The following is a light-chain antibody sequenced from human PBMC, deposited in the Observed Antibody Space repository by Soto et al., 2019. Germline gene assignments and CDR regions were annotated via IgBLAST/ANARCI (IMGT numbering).Light chain of an antibody. J-gene: IGKJ3*01. CDR3: QQRSNWPPT. CDR1: QSVSSY. V-gene: IGKV3-11*01. Sequence: EIVLTQSPATLSFSPGELATLSCRASQSVSSYLAWYQQKPGQAPRLLIYDTSNRATGIPARFSGSGSGTDFTLTISSLEPEDFAVYYCQQRSNWPPTFGPGTKVDIK. CDR2: DTS.